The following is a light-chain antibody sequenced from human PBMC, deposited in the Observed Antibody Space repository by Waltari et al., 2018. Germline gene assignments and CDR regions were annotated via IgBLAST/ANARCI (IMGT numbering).Light chain of an antibody. J-gene: IGLJ2*01. V-gene: IGLV3-10*01. CDR2: DES. CDR3: YSTDSSGNQRV. Sequence: SYELTQPPSVSVSPGQTARITCSGDALPKKYAYWYQQKSGQAPMLVIYDESKRSYGMPEGFSGSSSGTMATLTISGAQVADEADYYCYSTDSSGNQRVFGGGTKVTVL. CDR1: ALPKKY.